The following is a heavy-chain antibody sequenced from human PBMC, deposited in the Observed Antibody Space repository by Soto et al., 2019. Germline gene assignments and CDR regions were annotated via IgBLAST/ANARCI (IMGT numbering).Heavy chain of an antibody. CDR1: GFSFSDHH. J-gene: IGHJ4*02. Sequence: EVLLVESGGGLAQPGGSLRLSCVGSGFSFSDHHMDWVRQAPGKGLEWVGRARNRAGSYTTEYAASVKGRFTISRDDSKTSLYVQMNSLKTEDRAVYYCSNSQVGKIGSGWGQGTLVTVSS. CDR3: SNSQVGKIGSG. V-gene: IGHV3-72*01. CDR2: ARNRAGSYTT. D-gene: IGHD2-15*01.